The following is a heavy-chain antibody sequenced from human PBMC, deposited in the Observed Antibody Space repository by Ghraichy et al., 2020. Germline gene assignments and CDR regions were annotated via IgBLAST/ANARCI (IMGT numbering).Heavy chain of an antibody. V-gene: IGHV3-23*01. CDR3: ARDYYGA. CDR1: GFTFRSYA. Sequence: LSLTCVVSGFTFRSYAVTWVRQAPGQGLEWVSRISASGENSVYAAPVRGRFTISRDNSKNTLYLQMNSLRAEDTAVYYCARDYYGAWGQGTLVTVSS. D-gene: IGHD3-22*01. J-gene: IGHJ5*02. CDR2: ISASGENS.